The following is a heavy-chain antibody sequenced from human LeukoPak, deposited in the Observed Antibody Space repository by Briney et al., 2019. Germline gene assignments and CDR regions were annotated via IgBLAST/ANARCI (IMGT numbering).Heavy chain of an antibody. CDR1: GGSFSGYY. CDR2: INHSGST. CDR3: ARIGNGPGSYRAPSYGMDV. J-gene: IGHJ6*02. V-gene: IGHV4-34*01. D-gene: IGHD3-16*02. Sequence: NPSETLSLTCAVYGGSFSGYYWSWIRQPPGKGLEWIGEINHSGSTNYNPSLKSRVTISVDTSKNQFSLKLSSVTAADTAVYYCARIGNGPGSYRAPSYGMDVWGQGTTVTVSS.